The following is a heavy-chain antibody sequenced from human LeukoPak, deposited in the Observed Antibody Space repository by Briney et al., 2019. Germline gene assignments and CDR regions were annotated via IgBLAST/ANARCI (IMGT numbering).Heavy chain of an antibody. CDR1: GYSMNSPYY. J-gene: IGHJ5*02. Sequence: SETLSLTWTVSGYSMNSPYYWGWIRQPPGKGLEWIGSIYKSGSAYYNPSLKSRVAMSVDTSKNQFSLRLSSVTAADTAVYYCTRRYWFDTWGQGTLVTVSS. V-gene: IGHV4-38-2*02. CDR2: IYKSGSA. CDR3: TRRYWFDT.